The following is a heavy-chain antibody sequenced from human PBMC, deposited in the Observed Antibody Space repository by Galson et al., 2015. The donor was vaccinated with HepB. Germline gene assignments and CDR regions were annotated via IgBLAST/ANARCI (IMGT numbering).Heavy chain of an antibody. Sequence: SLRLSCAASGLTFSSYAMTWVRQAPGKGLEWVSGISGSGGNTYYADSVKGRFTIPRDNSKNTLYLQMNSLRAEDTAVYYCAKDRSYSTYNYYYYYYGMDVWGQGTTVTVSS. CDR3: AKDRSYSTYNYYYYYYGMDV. CDR2: ISGSGGNT. CDR1: GLTFSSYA. J-gene: IGHJ6*02. V-gene: IGHV3-23*01. D-gene: IGHD4-11*01.